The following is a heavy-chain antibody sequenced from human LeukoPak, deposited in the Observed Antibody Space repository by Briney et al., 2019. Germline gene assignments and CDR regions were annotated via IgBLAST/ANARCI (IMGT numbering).Heavy chain of an antibody. Sequence: GASVKVSCKASGYTFTGYYMHWVRQAPGKGLEWMGGFDPEDGETIYAQKFQGRVTMTEDTSTDTAYMELSSLRSEDTAVYYCATQEPRGGWFGELLTDPLLYYYYYYMDVWGKGTTVTVSS. D-gene: IGHD3-10*01. CDR1: GYTFTGYY. J-gene: IGHJ6*03. CDR3: ATQEPRGGWFGELLTDPLLYYYYYYMDV. CDR2: FDPEDGET. V-gene: IGHV1-24*01.